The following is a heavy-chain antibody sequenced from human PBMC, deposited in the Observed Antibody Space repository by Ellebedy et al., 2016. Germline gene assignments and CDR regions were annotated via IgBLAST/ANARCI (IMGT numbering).Heavy chain of an antibody. V-gene: IGHV3-33*01. D-gene: IGHD3-22*01. CDR2: IWYDGSNK. CDR3: ARVHYYDSSGPNHDAFDI. Sequence: GGSLRLSCAASGFTFSSYGMHWVRQAPGKGLEWVAVIWYDGSNKYYADSVKGRFTISRDNAKNSLYLQMNSLRDEDTAVYYCARVHYYDSSGPNHDAFDIWGQGTMVTVSS. J-gene: IGHJ3*02. CDR1: GFTFSSYG.